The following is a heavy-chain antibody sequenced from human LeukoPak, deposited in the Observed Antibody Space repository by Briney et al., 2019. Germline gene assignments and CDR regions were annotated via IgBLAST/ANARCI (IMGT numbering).Heavy chain of an antibody. V-gene: IGHV1-24*01. J-gene: IGHJ3*02. Sequence: ASVKVSCKVSGYTLTELSMHWVRQAPGKGLEWMGGFDPEDGETIYAQKFQGRVTMTEDTSTDTAYMELSSLRSEDTAVYYCATDHRLRFLEWFLAFDIWGQGTMVTVSS. CDR2: FDPEDGET. CDR1: GYTLTELS. CDR3: ATDHRLRFLEWFLAFDI. D-gene: IGHD3-3*01.